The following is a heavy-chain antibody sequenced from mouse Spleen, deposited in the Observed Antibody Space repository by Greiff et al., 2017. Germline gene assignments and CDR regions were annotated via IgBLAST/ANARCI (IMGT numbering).Heavy chain of an antibody. CDR3: ARRGVPGAMDY. J-gene: IGHJ4*01. Sequence: VQLQQSGAELVKPGASVKLSCKTSGYTFTSYWIQWVKQRPGQGLGWIGEIFPGTGTTYYNEKFKGKATLTIDTSSSTAYMQLSSLTSEDSAVYFCARRGVPGAMDYWGQGTSVTVSS. CDR2: IFPGTGTT. V-gene: IGHV1S132*01. CDR1: GYTFTSYW.